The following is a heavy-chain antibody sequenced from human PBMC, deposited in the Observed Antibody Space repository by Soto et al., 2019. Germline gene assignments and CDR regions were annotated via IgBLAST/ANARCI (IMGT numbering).Heavy chain of an antibody. CDR3: ATNGWATKQLIY. CDR2: ISAYNGNT. V-gene: IGHV1-18*04. D-gene: IGHD5-12*01. CDR1: GYTFTSYG. J-gene: IGHJ4*02. Sequence: ASVKVSCKASGYTFTSYGISWVRQAPGQGLEWMGWISAYNGNTNYAQKLQGRVTMTTDTSTSTAYMELRSLGSDDTAVYYCATNGWATKQLIYWGQGTLVTVSS.